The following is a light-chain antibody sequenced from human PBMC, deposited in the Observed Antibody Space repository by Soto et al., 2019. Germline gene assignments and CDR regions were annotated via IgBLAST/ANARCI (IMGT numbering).Light chain of an antibody. CDR2: DAS. J-gene: IGKJ3*01. Sequence: DIVLTQSPATLSLSPGARATLSCRASQSVSSYLAWYQQKPGQAPRLLIYDASNRATGIPARFSGSGSGTDFTLTTSSLEPEDFSVYYCQQRSNWPPIFTFGPGTKVDIK. CDR1: QSVSSY. V-gene: IGKV3-11*01. CDR3: QQRSNWPPIFT.